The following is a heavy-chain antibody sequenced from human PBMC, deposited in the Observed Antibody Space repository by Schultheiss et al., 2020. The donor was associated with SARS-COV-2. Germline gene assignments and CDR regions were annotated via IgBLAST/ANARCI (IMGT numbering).Heavy chain of an antibody. CDR1: GFTFSSYA. CDR3: ARDLSGSGYFY. D-gene: IGHD3-22*01. J-gene: IGHJ4*02. CDR2: ISYDGSNK. V-gene: IGHV3-30*07. Sequence: GESLKISCAASGFTFSSYAMHWVRQAPGKGLEWVAVISYDGSNKYYADSVKGRFTISRDNSKNTLYLQMNSQRAEDTAVYYCARDLSGSGYFYWGQGTLVTVSS.